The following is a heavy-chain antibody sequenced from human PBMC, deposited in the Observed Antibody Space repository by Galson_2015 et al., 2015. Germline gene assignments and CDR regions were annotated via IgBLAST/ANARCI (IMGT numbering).Heavy chain of an antibody. Sequence: SLRLSCAASGFTFSSYEMNWVRQAPGKGLEWVSYISSSGSTIYYADSVKGRFTISRDNAKNSLYLQMNSLRAEDTAVYYCAASHYDYVWGSYRQFDYWGQGTLVTVSS. D-gene: IGHD3-16*02. V-gene: IGHV3-48*03. CDR1: GFTFSSYE. J-gene: IGHJ4*02. CDR2: ISSSGSTI. CDR3: AASHYDYVWGSYRQFDY.